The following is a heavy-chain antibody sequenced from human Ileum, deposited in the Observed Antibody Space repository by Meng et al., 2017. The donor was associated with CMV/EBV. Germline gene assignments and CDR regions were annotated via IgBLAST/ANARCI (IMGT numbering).Heavy chain of an antibody. Sequence: SFSGYSWSWIRQPPGKGLEWIGEINHSGSTNYNPSLKSRVTISVDTSKNQFSLKLSSVTAADTAVYYCARGVCSSTSCYLKKANWFDPWGQGTLVTVSS. V-gene: IGHV4-34*01. CDR1: SFSGYS. D-gene: IGHD2-2*01. CDR3: ARGVCSSTSCYLKKANWFDP. CDR2: INHSGST. J-gene: IGHJ5*02.